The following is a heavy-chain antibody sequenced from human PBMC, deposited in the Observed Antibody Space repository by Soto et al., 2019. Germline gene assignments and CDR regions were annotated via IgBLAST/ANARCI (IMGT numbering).Heavy chain of an antibody. D-gene: IGHD5-12*01. J-gene: IGHJ6*04. CDR2: IIPIFGTA. V-gene: IGHV1-69*01. CDR3: ARGRKGATSNYYSSGMDV. Sequence: KASVNASAGSFSSYAVSWGRQAPGHGLEWMGGIIPIFGTANYAQKFKGRVKITADESTSTAYMELSSLRSEDRAVYYCARGRKGATSNYYSSGMDVWDKG. CDR1: AGSFSSYA.